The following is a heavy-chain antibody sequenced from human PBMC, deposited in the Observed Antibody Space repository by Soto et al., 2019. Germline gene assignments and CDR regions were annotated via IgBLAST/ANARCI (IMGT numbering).Heavy chain of an antibody. CDR1: GYSFTNND. Sequence: SSVKVSCQASGYSFTNNDVTWVRHATREGLEWTRWMKSASGATRYAQKFQGRVTMTRDWSIATAYRELVILKSDDTAIYYGARRATCGALNWFGSWGQGSLVTVSS. D-gene: IGHD2-21*01. CDR2: MKSASGAT. CDR3: ARRATCGALNWFGS. J-gene: IGHJ5*01. V-gene: IGHV1-8*01.